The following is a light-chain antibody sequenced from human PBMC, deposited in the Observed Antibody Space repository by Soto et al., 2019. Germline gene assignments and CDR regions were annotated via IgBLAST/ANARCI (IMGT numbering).Light chain of an antibody. CDR1: QSVSSN. J-gene: IGKJ1*01. CDR2: GAS. V-gene: IGKV3-15*01. Sequence: EIVMTQSPATLSVSPGERATLSCRASQSVSSNLAWYQQKPGQAPRLLIYGASTRATGIPARFSSSGSGTEFTLTISSLQSEDFAVYYCQQYNNWLTTFGQGTKVDI. CDR3: QQYNNWLTT.